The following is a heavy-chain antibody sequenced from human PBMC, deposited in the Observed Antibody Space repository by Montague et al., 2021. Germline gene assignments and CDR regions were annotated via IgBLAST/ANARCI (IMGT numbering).Heavy chain of an antibody. CDR3: ARARITGTTTPLDY. D-gene: IGHD1/OR15-1a*01. CDR2: FYSGGNT. Sequence: SETLSLTCTVSGGSISSTSHYWDWIRPPPGKGLVWIGTFYSGGNTYSNPALKSRVSISADTSNNQFSLKLHSVIAADTAVYFCARARITGTTTPLDYWGQGTLVIVSS. J-gene: IGHJ4*02. CDR1: GGSISSTSHY. V-gene: IGHV4-39*01.